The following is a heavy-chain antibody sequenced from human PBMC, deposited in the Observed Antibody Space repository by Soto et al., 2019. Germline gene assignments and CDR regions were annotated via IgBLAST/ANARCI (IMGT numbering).Heavy chain of an antibody. Sequence: QVQLVQSGAEVKKPGASVKVSCKASGYTFTSYDINWVRQATGQGLEWMGWMNPNSGNTGYAQKFQGRVTMTRNTSISTAYMELSSMRSEYTAVYYCARGPDPSSGRGPDLWGRGTLVTVSS. CDR1: GYTFTSYD. CDR3: ARGPDPSSGRGPDL. CDR2: MNPNSGNT. D-gene: IGHD3-3*01. V-gene: IGHV1-8*01. J-gene: IGHJ2*01.